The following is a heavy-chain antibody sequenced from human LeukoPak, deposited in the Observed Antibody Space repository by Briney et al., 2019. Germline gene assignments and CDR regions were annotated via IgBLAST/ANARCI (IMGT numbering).Heavy chain of an antibody. D-gene: IGHD1-14*01. CDR2: FDPEDGET. CDR1: GYTLTELS. J-gene: IGHJ4*02. V-gene: IGHV1-24*01. CDR3: ATVHRYYFDY. Sequence: ASVKVSCKVSGYTLTELSMHWVRQAPGKGLEWMGGFDPEDGETIYAQKFQGRVTMTGDTSTDTAYMELSSLRSEDTAVYYCATVHRYYFDYWGQGTLVTVSS.